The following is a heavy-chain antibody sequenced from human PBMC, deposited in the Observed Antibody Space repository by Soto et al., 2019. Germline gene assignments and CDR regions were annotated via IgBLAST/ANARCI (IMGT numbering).Heavy chain of an antibody. Sequence: PGGYLRLSCAASGFTFSSSTMNWVRQAPGKGLEWVSAIIDSGGYTYYADSVKGRFTISRDNSKNTLYLQMNSLRAEDTALYYCAKETYYYYGMDVWGQGTTVTVSS. V-gene: IGHV3-23*01. CDR2: IIDSGGYT. J-gene: IGHJ6*02. CDR3: AKETYYYYGMDV. CDR1: GFTFSSST.